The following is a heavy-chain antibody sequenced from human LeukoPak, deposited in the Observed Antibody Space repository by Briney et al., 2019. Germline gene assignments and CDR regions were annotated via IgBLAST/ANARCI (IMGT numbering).Heavy chain of an antibody. CDR3: ARGVGATGGWFDT. J-gene: IGHJ5*02. CDR1: GYTFTGYY. Sequence: ASVKDSCKASGYTFTGYYMHWVRQAPGQGLEWMGWINPNSGGTNYAQKFQGRVTMTRDTSISTAYMELSRLRSDDTAVYYCARGVGATGGWFDTWGQGTLVTVSS. V-gene: IGHV1-2*02. CDR2: INPNSGGT. D-gene: IGHD1-26*01.